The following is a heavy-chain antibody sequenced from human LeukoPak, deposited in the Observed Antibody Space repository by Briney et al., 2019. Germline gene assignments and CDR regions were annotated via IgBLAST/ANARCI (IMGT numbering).Heavy chain of an antibody. V-gene: IGHV3-23*01. CDR1: GFTFSSYA. CDR3: AKAANYYDSSGHSVDYFDY. D-gene: IGHD3-22*01. Sequence: GGSLRLSCAASGFTFSSYAMSWVRQAPGKGLEWVSAISGSGGSTYYADSVKGRFTISRDNSKNTLYLQMNSLRAEDTAVYYCAKAANYYDSSGHSVDYFDYWGQGTLVTVSS. CDR2: ISGSGGST. J-gene: IGHJ4*02.